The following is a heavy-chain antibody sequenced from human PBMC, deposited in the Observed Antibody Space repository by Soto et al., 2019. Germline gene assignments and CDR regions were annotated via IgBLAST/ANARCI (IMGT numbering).Heavy chain of an antibody. CDR1: AFNIPDRA. CDR2: IYWNSARI. J-gene: IGHJ4*02. CDR3: AKGGYHDTSSYYLVPFYFDY. D-gene: IGHD3-22*01. V-gene: IGHV3-9*01. Sequence: GGSLRLSCVGSAFNIPDRAMRWVRQAPGKGLEWVSGIYWNSARIDYADSVKGRFTISRDNAKNSLYLQMNTLRAEDTALYYCAKGGYHDTSSYYLVPFYFDYWGQGALVTVSS.